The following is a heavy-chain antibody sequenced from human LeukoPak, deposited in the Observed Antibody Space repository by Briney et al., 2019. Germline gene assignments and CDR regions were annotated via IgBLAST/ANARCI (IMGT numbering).Heavy chain of an antibody. J-gene: IGHJ6*02. CDR1: GFSLSTSGMC. Sequence: SGPALVKPTQTLTLTCTFSGFSLSTSGMCVSWIRQPPGKALEWLARIDWDDDKYYSTSLKTRLTISKDTSKNQVVLTMTNMDPVDTATYYCARNGLPFTVAGTSDYGMDVWGQGTTVTVSS. D-gene: IGHD6-19*01. V-gene: IGHV2-70*11. CDR2: IDWDDDK. CDR3: ARNGLPFTVAGTSDYGMDV.